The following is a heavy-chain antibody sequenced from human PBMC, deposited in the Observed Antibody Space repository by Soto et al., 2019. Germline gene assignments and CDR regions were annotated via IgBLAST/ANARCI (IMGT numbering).Heavy chain of an antibody. V-gene: IGHV4-39*01. D-gene: IGHD3-10*01. CDR3: ARARAYYYGTTPDSWLDR. CDR2: IYYSGST. Sequence: PSETLSLTCTVSGGSISSSSYYWGWIRQPPGKGLEWIGSIYYSGSTYYNPSLKSRVTISVDTSKNQFSLRLSSVTAADTAVYTCARARAYYYGTTPDSWLDRWGQGNLVTVAS. J-gene: IGHJ5*02. CDR1: GGSISSSSYY.